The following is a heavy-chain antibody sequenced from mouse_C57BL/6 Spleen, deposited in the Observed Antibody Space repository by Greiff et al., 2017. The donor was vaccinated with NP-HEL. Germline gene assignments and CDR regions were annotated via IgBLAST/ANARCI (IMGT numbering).Heavy chain of an antibody. CDR2: INPGSGGT. V-gene: IGHV1-54*01. J-gene: IGHJ3*01. CDR3: TNWGFAY. Sequence: QVQLQQSGAELVRPGTSVKVSCKASGYAFTNYLLEWVKQRPGQGLEWIGVINPGSGGTNYNEKFKGKATLTADKSSSTAYMQLSSLTSEDSAVYFCTNWGFAYWGQGALVTVSA. D-gene: IGHD4-1*01. CDR1: GYAFTNYL.